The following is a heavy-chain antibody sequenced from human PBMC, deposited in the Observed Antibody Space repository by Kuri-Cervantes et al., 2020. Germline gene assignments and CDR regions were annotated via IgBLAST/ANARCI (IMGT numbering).Heavy chain of an antibody. Sequence: GGSLRLSCAASGFTFSSYEMNWVRQAPGKGLEWVSYISKSSSTLYYTDSVKGRFTISRDNAKNSLYLQMNSLRAEDTAVYYCARIPTYYDFWSVTTLYYYYMDVWGKGTTVTVSS. V-gene: IGHV3-48*03. D-gene: IGHD3-3*01. CDR3: ARIPTYYDFWSVTTLYYYYMDV. CDR2: ISKSSSTL. CDR1: GFTFSSYE. J-gene: IGHJ6*03.